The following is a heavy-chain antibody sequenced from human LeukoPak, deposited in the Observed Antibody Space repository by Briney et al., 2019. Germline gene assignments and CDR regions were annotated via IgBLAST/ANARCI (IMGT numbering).Heavy chain of an antibody. CDR2: ISYTGST. V-gene: IGHV4-59*01. J-gene: IGHJ4*02. D-gene: IGHD3-3*01. CDR3: ARIRFLEWLSFYYFDQ. Sequence: SETLSLTCTVSGGSISGFYWSWIRQPPGMGLEWIGLISYTGSTDYDPSLKSRLTISLDSSKKQFSLKLNSATAADTAVYYCARIRFLEWLSFYYFDQWGQGTLVTVSS. CDR1: GGSISGFY.